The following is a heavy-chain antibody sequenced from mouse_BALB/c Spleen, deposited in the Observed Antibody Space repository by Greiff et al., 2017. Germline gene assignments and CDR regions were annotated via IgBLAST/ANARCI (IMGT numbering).Heavy chain of an antibody. J-gene: IGHJ2*01. D-gene: IGHD2-12*01. CDR2: ISNGGGST. CDR1: GFTFSSYT. CDR3: ARQALYYSLDY. Sequence: EVKLVESGGGLVQPGGSLKLSCAASGFTFSSYTMSWVRQTPEKRLEWVAYISNGGGSTYYPDTVKGRFTISRDNAKNTLYLQMSSLKSEDTAMYYCARQALYYSLDYWGQGTTLTVSS. V-gene: IGHV5-12-2*01.